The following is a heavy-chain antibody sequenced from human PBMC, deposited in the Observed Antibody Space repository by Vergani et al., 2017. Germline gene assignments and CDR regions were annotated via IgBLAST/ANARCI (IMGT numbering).Heavy chain of an antibody. CDR1: GFSFSDHD. V-gene: IGHV3-11*01. Sequence: QVQLVESGGGLVKPGGSLRLSCAASGFSFSDHDMTWIRQAPGKGLEWVSYISNSGNTIEYADSVKGRFSISRDNAKSSLFLQMDSLRAEDTAVYYCARGHRDYNNYPGTFDIWGQGSMVTVSS. CDR2: ISNSGNTI. CDR3: ARGHRDYNNYPGTFDI. D-gene: IGHD5-24*01. J-gene: IGHJ3*02.